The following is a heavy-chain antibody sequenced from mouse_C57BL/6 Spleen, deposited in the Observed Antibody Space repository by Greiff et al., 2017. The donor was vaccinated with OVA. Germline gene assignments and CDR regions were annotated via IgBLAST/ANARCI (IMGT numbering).Heavy chain of an antibody. J-gene: IGHJ3*01. Sequence: EVKLQESGPGLVKPGASVKMSCKASGYTFTDYNMHWVKQSHGKSLEWIGYINPNNGGTSYNQKFKGKATLTVNKSSSTAYMELRSLTSEDSAVYYCAIMYYGSFAYWGQGTLVTVSA. D-gene: IGHD1-1*01. V-gene: IGHV1-22*01. CDR1: GYTFTDYN. CDR2: INPNNGGT. CDR3: AIMYYGSFAY.